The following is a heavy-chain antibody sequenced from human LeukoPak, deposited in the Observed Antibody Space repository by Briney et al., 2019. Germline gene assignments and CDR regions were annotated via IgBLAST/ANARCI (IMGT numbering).Heavy chain of an antibody. D-gene: IGHD3-22*01. Sequence: PSETLSLTCAVYGVSFSGYYWSWIRQPPGKGLEWIGEINHSGSTNYNPSLKSRVTISVDTSKNQFSLKLSSVTAADTAVYYCARARQYYYDSSGYFDYWGQGTLVTVSS. CDR3: ARARQYYYDSSGYFDY. CDR2: INHSGST. V-gene: IGHV4-34*01. J-gene: IGHJ4*02. CDR1: GVSFSGYY.